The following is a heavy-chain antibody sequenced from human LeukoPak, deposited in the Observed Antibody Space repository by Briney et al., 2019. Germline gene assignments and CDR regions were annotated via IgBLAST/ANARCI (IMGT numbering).Heavy chain of an antibody. CDR1: GFTFSSSA. D-gene: IGHD1-7*01. J-gene: IGHJ4*02. Sequence: GGSLRLSCAASGFTFSSSAMSWVRQAPGKGLYWVSAISGSGTGTYYADSVKGRFTISRDNSKNTLYLQMNSLRAEDTAVYYCAKGWGTGTRFDYWGQGTLVTVSS. CDR2: ISGSGTGT. V-gene: IGHV3-23*01. CDR3: AKGWGTGTRFDY.